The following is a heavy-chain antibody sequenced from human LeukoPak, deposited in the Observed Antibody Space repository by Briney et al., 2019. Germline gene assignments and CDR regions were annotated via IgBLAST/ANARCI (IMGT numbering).Heavy chain of an antibody. V-gene: IGHV3-21*01. CDR2: ISSSSYHI. CDR1: GFTFATDS. D-gene: IGHD2-2*01. J-gene: IGHJ4*02. Sequence: GGSLRLSCAASGFTFATDSMNWVRQAPGKGLEWVSSISSSSYHIYYADSVKGRFTISRDNSKNTLYLQMNSLRAEDTAVYYCAQLSDIVVVPAAISWGQGTLVTVSS. CDR3: AQLSDIVVVPAAIS.